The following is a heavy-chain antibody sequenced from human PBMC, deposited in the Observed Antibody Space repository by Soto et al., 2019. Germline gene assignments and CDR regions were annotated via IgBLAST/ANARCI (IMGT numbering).Heavy chain of an antibody. J-gene: IGHJ4*02. CDR1: GFTVSSNY. Sequence: EVQLVESGGGLDQPGGSLRLSCAASGFTVSSNYMSWVRQAPGKGLEWVSVVYIGGNTYYAESVEDRFTISRDNFQNMLYLHMNSLRADDTAVYYCAGSVGGGFDYWGQGTLVTVSS. CDR2: VYIGGNT. V-gene: IGHV3-66*01. D-gene: IGHD3-16*01. CDR3: AGSVGGGFDY.